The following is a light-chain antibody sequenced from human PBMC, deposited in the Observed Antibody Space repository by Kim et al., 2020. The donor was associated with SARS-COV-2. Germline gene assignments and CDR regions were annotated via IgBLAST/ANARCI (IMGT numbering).Light chain of an antibody. V-gene: IGLV3-19*01. J-gene: IGLJ2*01. CDR2: GKN. CDR3: NSRDSSGNHLVV. Sequence: LGQTVRITCQGASLRSYYSSWYQQKPGRAPALVIYGKNNRPSGIPDRFSGSSSGNTASLTITGAQAEDEADYYGNSRDSSGNHLVVFGGGTKLTVL. CDR1: SLRSYY.